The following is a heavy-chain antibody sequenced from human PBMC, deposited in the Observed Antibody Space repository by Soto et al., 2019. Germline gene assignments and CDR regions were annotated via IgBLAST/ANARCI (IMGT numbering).Heavy chain of an antibody. Sequence: ASVKVSCKASGYTFTSYGISWVRQAPGQGLEWMGWISAYNGNTNYAQKLQGRVTMTTDTSTSTAYMELRSLRSDDTAVYYCAREQTYYYDSSGYHYGMDVWGQGTTVTVSS. CDR2: ISAYNGNT. D-gene: IGHD3-22*01. CDR3: AREQTYYYDSSGYHYGMDV. V-gene: IGHV1-18*04. CDR1: GYTFTSYG. J-gene: IGHJ6*02.